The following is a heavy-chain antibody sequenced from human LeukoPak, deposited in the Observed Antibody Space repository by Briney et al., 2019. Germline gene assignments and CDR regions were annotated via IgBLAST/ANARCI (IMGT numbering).Heavy chain of an antibody. V-gene: IGHV4-30-4*01. CDR1: GGSISSGDYY. CDR3: ASEVTMVRGRGVDY. D-gene: IGHD3-10*01. Sequence: SETLSLTCTVSGGSISSGDYYWSWIRQPPGKGLEWIGYIYYSGSTYYNPSLKSRVTISVHTSKNQFSLKLSSVTAADTAVYYCASEVTMVRGRGVDYWGQGTLVTVSS. CDR2: IYYSGST. J-gene: IGHJ4*02.